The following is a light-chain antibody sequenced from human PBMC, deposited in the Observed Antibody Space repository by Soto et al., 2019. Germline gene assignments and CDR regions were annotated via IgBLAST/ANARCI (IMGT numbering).Light chain of an antibody. V-gene: IGLV3-25*03. J-gene: IGLJ2*01. Sequence: SYELTQPPSVSVSPGQTARITCFGDALPKQYAYWYQQKPGQAPMLVIYKDSERPSGIPERFSGSSSGTIVTLTISGVQAEDGADYYCQSSDSSGTYVVFGGGTKLTVL. CDR3: QSSDSSGTYVV. CDR1: ALPKQY. CDR2: KDS.